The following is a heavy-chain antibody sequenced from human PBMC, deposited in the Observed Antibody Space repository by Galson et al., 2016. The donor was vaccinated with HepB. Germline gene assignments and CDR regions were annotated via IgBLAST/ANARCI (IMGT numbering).Heavy chain of an antibody. CDR2: FELEDGET. CDR1: GLPVTDLS. V-gene: IGHV1-24*01. D-gene: IGHD3-16*01. J-gene: IGHJ4*02. Sequence: SVKVSCKVSGLPVTDLSIHWVRQAPGKGLEWMGGFELEDGETVHAQKFQGRVTMTEDTSTDTAYTELSRLTSGDTAVYYCVTEGGNWGQGVLVTVSS. CDR3: VTEGGN.